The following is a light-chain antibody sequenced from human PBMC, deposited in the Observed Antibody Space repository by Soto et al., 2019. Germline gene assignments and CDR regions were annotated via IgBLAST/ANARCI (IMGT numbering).Light chain of an antibody. Sequence: IAMKQSPATLSVYTGERATLSCRASQSVSSNLAWYQQKPGQAPRLLIYDASKRATGIPARFSGSGSVTDFTLTISRLEPEDFAVYFCQQYGSSPRTFGQGTKVDIK. J-gene: IGKJ1*01. CDR2: DAS. V-gene: IGKV3-20*01. CDR3: QQYGSSPRT. CDR1: QSVSSN.